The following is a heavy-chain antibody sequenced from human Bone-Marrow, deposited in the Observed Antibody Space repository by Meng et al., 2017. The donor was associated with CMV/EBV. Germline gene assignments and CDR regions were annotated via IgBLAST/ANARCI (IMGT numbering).Heavy chain of an antibody. CDR1: GFTFSSYS. V-gene: IGHV3-74*01. CDR3: ARESSGWTPGY. J-gene: IGHJ4*02. Sequence: GESLKISCAASGFTFSSYSMNWVRQAPGKGLVWVSRVNEDGSTTIYADSVKGRFTISRDNAKNTLYLQMNSLRGEDTAVYYCARESSGWTPGYWGQGTLVTVSS. CDR2: VNEDGSTT. D-gene: IGHD6-19*01.